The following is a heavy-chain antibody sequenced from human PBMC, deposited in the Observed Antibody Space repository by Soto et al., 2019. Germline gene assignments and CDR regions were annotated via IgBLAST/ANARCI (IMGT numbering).Heavy chain of an antibody. CDR1: GFTFSSYA. J-gene: IGHJ3*02. D-gene: IGHD6-19*01. Sequence: EVQLLESGGGLVQPGGSLRLSCAASGFTFSSYAMSWVRQAPGKGLEWVSAISGSGGTTYYAVSVKGRFTFSRDKSKNTLYLQMNSLRAEDTAVYYCAKTANGWFSAFDIWGQGTMVTVSS. CDR3: AKTANGWFSAFDI. V-gene: IGHV3-23*01. CDR2: ISGSGGTT.